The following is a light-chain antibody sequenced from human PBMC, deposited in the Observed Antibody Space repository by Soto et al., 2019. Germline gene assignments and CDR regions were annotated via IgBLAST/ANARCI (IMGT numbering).Light chain of an antibody. CDR1: QSVSNNY. V-gene: IGKV3-20*01. CDR2: GAS. J-gene: IGKJ5*01. CDR3: QQHGISHIT. Sequence: IVLTQSPGTLSLSPGERATLSCRASQSVSNNYLAWYQQKPGQAPRLLIYGASSRATGIPDRFSGSGSGTDFTLTISRLEPEDFAVYYCQQHGISHITFGQGTRLEIK.